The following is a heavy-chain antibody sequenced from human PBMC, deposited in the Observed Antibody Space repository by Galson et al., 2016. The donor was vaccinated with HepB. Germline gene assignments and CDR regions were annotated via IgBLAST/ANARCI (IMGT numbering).Heavy chain of an antibody. CDR3: ARAGVGPRASFDL. V-gene: IGHV4-39*02. J-gene: IGHJ4*02. CDR2: VYRGRP. CDR1: SGSMNPIDLS. Sequence: SETLSLTCSVSSGSMNPIDLSWGWVRQSPGKGLECIGTVYRGRPYYSPALEGRVTMSVDTSTDVWSLLLTALTAADTAVYCVARAGVGPRASFDLWGQGTLVAVSS. D-gene: IGHD1-26*01.